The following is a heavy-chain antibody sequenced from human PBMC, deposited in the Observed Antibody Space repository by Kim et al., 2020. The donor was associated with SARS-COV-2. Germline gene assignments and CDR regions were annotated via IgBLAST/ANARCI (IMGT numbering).Heavy chain of an antibody. V-gene: IGHV4-31*03. J-gene: IGHJ6*02. Sequence: SETLSLTCTVSGGSISSGGYYWSWIRQHPGKGLEWIGYIYYSGSTYYNPSLKSRVTISVDTSKNQFSLKLSSVTAADTAVYYCARDSVRERIAATARLDYYYYGMDVWGQGTTVTVSS. CDR2: IYYSGST. CDR1: GGSISSGGYY. CDR3: ARDSVRERIAATARLDYYYYGMDV. D-gene: IGHD6-13*01.